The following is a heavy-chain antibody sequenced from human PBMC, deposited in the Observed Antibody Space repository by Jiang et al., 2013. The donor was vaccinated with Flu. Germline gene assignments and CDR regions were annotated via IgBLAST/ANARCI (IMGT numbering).Heavy chain of an antibody. Sequence: TSYDINWVRQATGQGLEWMGWMNPNSGNTGYAQKFQGRVTMTRNTSISTAYMELSSLRSEDTAVYYCARGWALGYCSSTSCYQKDYWGQGTLVTVSS. D-gene: IGHD2-2*01. CDR2: MNPNSGNT. J-gene: IGHJ4*02. CDR3: ARGWALGYCSSTSCYQKDY. CDR1: TSYD. V-gene: IGHV1-8*01.